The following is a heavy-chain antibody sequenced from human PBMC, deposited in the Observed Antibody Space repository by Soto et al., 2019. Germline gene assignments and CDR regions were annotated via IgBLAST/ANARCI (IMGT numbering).Heavy chain of an antibody. Sequence: QVQLVESGGGVVQPGRSLRLSCAASGFTFSSYAMHWVRQAPGKGLEWVAVISYDGSNKYYADSVKGRFTISRDNSKNRLCLQMNSLRADDTAVYSCERDPINVVAAFRKRYYYYGMDVWGQGTTVTVCS. V-gene: IGHV3-30-3*01. CDR1: GFTFSSYA. CDR3: ERDPINVVAAFRKRYYYYGMDV. J-gene: IGHJ6*02. CDR2: ISYDGSNK. D-gene: IGHD2-15*01.